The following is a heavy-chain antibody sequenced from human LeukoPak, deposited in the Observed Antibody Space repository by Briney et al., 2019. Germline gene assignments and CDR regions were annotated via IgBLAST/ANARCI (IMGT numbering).Heavy chain of an antibody. V-gene: IGHV1-24*01. D-gene: IGHD5-12*01. CDR2: FNPEDGET. CDR1: GYTLTEVS. Sequence: GASVTVSCKVTGYTLTEVSLRGGRQAPGKGVGGRGGFNPEDGETIYEQKFQGRVTMTEDTSTDTAYMELSSLRSEDTAVYYCATAADIVATIPFDYWGQGTLVTVSS. CDR3: ATAADIVATIPFDY. J-gene: IGHJ4*02.